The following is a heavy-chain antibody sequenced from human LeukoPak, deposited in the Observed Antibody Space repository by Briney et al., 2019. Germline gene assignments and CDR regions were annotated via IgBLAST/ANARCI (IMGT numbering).Heavy chain of an antibody. Sequence: SETLSLTCSVSGGSISSGGYYWSWIRQHPGKDLEWIGCIYYSGSTYYNPSLKSRVIMSVDTSKNQFSLKLSSVTAAGTAVYYCARQGALDYGDFYFDYWGQGTLITVSS. V-gene: IGHV4-31*03. J-gene: IGHJ4*02. CDR3: ARQGALDYGDFYFDY. CDR1: GGSISSGGYY. D-gene: IGHD4-17*01. CDR2: IYYSGST.